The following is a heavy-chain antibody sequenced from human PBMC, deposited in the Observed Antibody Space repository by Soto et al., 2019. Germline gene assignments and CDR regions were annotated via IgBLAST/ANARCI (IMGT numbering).Heavy chain of an antibody. CDR3: ARIAALDYYDSSGYYSYYFDY. CDR1: GYTFTSYG. V-gene: IGHV1-18*01. CDR2: ISAYNGNT. J-gene: IGHJ4*02. Sequence: GASVKVSCKASGYTFTSYGISWVRQAPGQGLEWMGWISAYNGNTNYARKLQGRVTMTTDTSTSTAYMELRSLRSDDTAVYYCARIAALDYYDSSGYYSYYFDYWGQGTLVTVSS. D-gene: IGHD3-22*01.